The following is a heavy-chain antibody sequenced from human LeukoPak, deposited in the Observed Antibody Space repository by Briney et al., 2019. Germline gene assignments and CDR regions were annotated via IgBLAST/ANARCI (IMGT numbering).Heavy chain of an antibody. CDR1: GFDFSSYG. D-gene: IGHD3-3*01. CDR2: VSRNGGRT. CDR3: ARDLRSGAYYYFYMDV. J-gene: IGHJ6*03. V-gene: IGHV3-64*01. Sequence: GRCLRLSSEASGFDFSSYGMHWVRPAPGKGLEYVAAVSRNGGRTYYANSVKGQFTISRDNYRNTLYLQIGSLRPEDTALYYCARDLRSGAYYYFYMDVWGNGTTVVVSS.